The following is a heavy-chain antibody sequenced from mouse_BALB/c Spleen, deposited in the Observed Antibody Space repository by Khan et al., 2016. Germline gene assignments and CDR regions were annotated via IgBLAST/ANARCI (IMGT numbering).Heavy chain of an antibody. Sequence: EVQLQESGPGLVKPSQTVSLTCTVTGISITTGNYRWSWIRQFPGHKLEWIGYIYYSGTITYNPSLTSRTTITRDPSKNQFFLEINSLTTEDTATYYCARDALWGSMDFWGQGTSVTVSS. CDR1: GISITTGNYR. D-gene: IGHD1-1*02. J-gene: IGHJ4*01. V-gene: IGHV3-5*02. CDR2: IYYSGTI. CDR3: ARDALWGSMDF.